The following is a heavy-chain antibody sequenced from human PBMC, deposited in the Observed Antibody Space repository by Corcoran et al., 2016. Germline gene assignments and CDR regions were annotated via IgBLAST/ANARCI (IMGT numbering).Heavy chain of an antibody. CDR1: GYSFTSYW. V-gene: IGHV5-51*01. CDR2: IYPGDSDT. J-gene: IGHJ2*01. Sequence: EVQLVQSGAEVKKPGESLKISCKGSGYSFTSYWIGWVRQMPGKGLEWMGIIYPGDSDTRYSPSFQGQVTISADKSISTASLQWSSLKASDTAMYYWARHSAQENWYFDLWGRGTLVTVSS. D-gene: IGHD6-25*01. CDR3: ARHSAQENWYFDL.